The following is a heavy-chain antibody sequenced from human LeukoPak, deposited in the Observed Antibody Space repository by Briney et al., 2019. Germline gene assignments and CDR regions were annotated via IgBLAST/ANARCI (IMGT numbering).Heavy chain of an antibody. D-gene: IGHD3-10*01. CDR1: GYTFTGYY. Sequence: GASVKVSCKASGYTFTGYYMHWVRQAPGQGLEWMGWINPNSGGTNYAQKFQGRVTMTRDTSISTAYMELSRLRSDDTAVYYCARDPAPMVRGVIATSFEWGQGTLVTVSS. V-gene: IGHV1-2*02. CDR2: INPNSGGT. CDR3: ARDPAPMVRGVIATSFE. J-gene: IGHJ4*02.